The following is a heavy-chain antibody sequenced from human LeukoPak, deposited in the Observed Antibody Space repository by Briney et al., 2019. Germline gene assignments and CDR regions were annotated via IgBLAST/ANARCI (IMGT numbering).Heavy chain of an antibody. D-gene: IGHD2-2*01. J-gene: IGHJ6*03. V-gene: IGHV1-18*01. CDR1: GYTFTSYG. CDR2: ISAYNGNT. CDR3: ARDCSSTSCHRSMDV. Sequence: ASVKVSCKASGYTFTSYGISWVRQAPGLGLEWMGWISAYNGNTNYAQKLQGRVTMTTDTSTSTADMELRSLRSDDTAVYYCARDCSSTSCHRSMDVWGKGTTVTVSS.